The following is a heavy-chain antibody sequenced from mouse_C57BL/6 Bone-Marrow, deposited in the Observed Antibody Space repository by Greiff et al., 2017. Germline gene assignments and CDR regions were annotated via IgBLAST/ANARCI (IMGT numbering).Heavy chain of an antibody. CDR3: AREGNLLWLRRNY. V-gene: IGHV1-78*01. CDR1: GYTFTDYT. CDR2: IYPRDGST. J-gene: IGHJ2*01. Sequence: VQLQQSDAELVKPGASVKISCKASGYTFTDYTIHWMKQRPEQGLEWIGYIYPRDGSTKYNEKFKGKATLTADKSSSTAYMQLNSLTSEDSAVYFCAREGNLLWLRRNYWGQGTTLTVSS. D-gene: IGHD2-2*01.